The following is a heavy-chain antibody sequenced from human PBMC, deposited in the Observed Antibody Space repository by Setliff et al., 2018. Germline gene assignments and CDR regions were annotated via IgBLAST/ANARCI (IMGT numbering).Heavy chain of an antibody. CDR3: STVRIRTAMIPMGFDP. V-gene: IGHV4-59*11. CDR1: GGSIGSHY. CDR2: IYYSGST. J-gene: IGHJ5*02. D-gene: IGHD5-18*01. Sequence: KASETLSLTCTVSGGSIGSHYWSWIRQPPGKGLEWMGSIYYSGSTNYNPSLRSRVSISVDPSKNQFSLKLSTVTAADTAVYYCSTVRIRTAMIPMGFDPWGQGTLVTVSS.